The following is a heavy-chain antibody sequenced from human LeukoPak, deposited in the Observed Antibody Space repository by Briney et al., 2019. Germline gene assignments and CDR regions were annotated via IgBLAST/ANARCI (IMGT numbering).Heavy chain of an antibody. Sequence: SETLSLTCTVSGGSISSYYWSWIRQPPGKGLEWIGNISYSGSTNYNPSLKSRVCISVETSKNQFSLKLSSVTAADTAVYYCARGNWNYASFWFDPWGQGTLVTVSS. CDR3: ARGNWNYASFWFDP. V-gene: IGHV4-59*01. CDR1: GGSISSYY. D-gene: IGHD1-7*01. CDR2: ISYSGST. J-gene: IGHJ5*02.